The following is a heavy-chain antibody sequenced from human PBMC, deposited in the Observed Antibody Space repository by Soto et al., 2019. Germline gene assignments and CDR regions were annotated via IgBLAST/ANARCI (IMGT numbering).Heavy chain of an antibody. CDR1: GGTFTSTA. V-gene: IGHV1-69*01. J-gene: IGHJ6*02. Sequence: QVHLVQSSAEVKKPGSSVMVSCKASGGTFTSTAFSWVRQAPGQGLEWMGGIIPVLGTPHYAHKFTARVTLTTDASTTTVHMELSSPRSDDPADYYCPASAGLHHLLNGYSLNVWGQRTTVTVSS. D-gene: IGHD1-1*01. CDR2: IIPVLGTP. CDR3: PASAGLHHLLNGYSLNV.